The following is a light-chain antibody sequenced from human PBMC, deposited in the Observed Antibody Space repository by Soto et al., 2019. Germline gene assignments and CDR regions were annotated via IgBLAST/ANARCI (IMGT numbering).Light chain of an antibody. CDR1: SSDVGGYNY. Sequence: QSALTQPASVSGSPGQSITISCTGTSSDVGGYNYVSWYQQHPGKAPKLMIYDVSNRPSGVSNRFSGSKSGNTASLTISGLQAGDEADYYCSSYTSISTLDVVFGGGTKLTVL. CDR2: DVS. J-gene: IGLJ2*01. CDR3: SSYTSISTLDVV. V-gene: IGLV2-14*01.